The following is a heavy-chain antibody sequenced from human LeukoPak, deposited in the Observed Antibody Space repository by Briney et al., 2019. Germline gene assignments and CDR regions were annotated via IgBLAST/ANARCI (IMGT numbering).Heavy chain of an antibody. Sequence: ASMKVSCKTSGYTFTSYYVSWVRQAPGQGLEWMGWISGYNAKTKYVQKFQGRITMTIDTSTTTAYMELRSLTSDDTAVYYCARVRDYNASSDYSDYWGQGTLVTVSS. J-gene: IGHJ4*02. CDR3: ARVRDYNASSDYSDY. D-gene: IGHD3-22*01. CDR2: ISGYNAKT. V-gene: IGHV1-18*04. CDR1: GYTFTSYY.